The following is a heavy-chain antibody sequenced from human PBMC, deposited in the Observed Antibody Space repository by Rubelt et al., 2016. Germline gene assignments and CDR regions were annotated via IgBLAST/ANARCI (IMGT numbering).Heavy chain of an antibody. Sequence: QAQLVHSGVEMRKPGASVKVSCKASGYTFTSYGLSWVRLAPGQGLEWVGWISAHNGNTKSAQKFQGRVTMTTDSSTSTAFLCLKSLRADDTAIYYCARGAVDSYYPLWGQGTPVIVSS. CDR3: ARGAVDSYYPL. V-gene: IGHV1-18*01. CDR1: GYTFTSYG. J-gene: IGHJ4*02. D-gene: IGHD4-11*01. CDR2: ISAHNGNT.